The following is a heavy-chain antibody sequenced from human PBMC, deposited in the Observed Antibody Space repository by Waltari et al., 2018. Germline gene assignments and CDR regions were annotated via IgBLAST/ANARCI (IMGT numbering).Heavy chain of an antibody. V-gene: IGHV3-7*01. J-gene: IGHJ4*02. CDR2: IKQDGSEK. CDR1: GLTLSRFW. CDR3: ATSGWYCFDY. D-gene: IGHD6-19*01. Sequence: EVQLVESGGGLVQPGGSLRLPCAASGLTLSRFWMNWVRQTPGKGLEWVAGIKQDGSEKYYADSVKGRFTISRDNAKNSLYLQMNSLRAEDTAVYYCATSGWYCFDYWGQVTLVTVSS.